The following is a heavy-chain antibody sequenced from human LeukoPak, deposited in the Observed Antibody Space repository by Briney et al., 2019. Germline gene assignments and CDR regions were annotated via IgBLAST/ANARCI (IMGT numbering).Heavy chain of an antibody. V-gene: IGHV1-69*04. D-gene: IGHD5-18*01. CDR1: GYTFTSYD. Sequence: GASVKASCKASGYTFTSYDINWVRQAPGQGLEWMGRIIPILGIANYAQKFQGRVTITADKSTSTAYMELSSLRSEDTAVYYCARVTQLWSFDYWGQGTLVTVSS. J-gene: IGHJ4*02. CDR3: ARVTQLWSFDY. CDR2: IIPILGIA.